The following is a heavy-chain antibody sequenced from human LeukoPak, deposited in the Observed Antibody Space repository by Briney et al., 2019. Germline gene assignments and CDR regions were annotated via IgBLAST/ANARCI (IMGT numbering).Heavy chain of an antibody. CDR2: ISYDGSNK. CDR3: AKAGGGGYADRIDY. J-gene: IGHJ4*02. CDR1: GFTFSSYA. V-gene: IGHV3-30-3*01. Sequence: GRSLRLSCAASGFTFSSYAMHWVRQAPGKGLEWVAVISYDGSNKYYADSVKGRFTISRDNSKNTLYLQMNSLRAEDSAVYYCAKAGGGGYADRIDYWGQGTLATVSS. D-gene: IGHD5-12*01.